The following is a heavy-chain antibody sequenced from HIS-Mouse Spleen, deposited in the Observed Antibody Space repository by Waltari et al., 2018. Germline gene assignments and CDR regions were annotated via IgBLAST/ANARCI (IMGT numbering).Heavy chain of an antibody. Sequence: QLQLQESGPGLVKPSETLSLTCTVSGGSISSSSYYWGWIRQPPGKGLEWIGSIYYSGSTYSTPSLKSRVTRSVDPSKNQSSLKLSSVTAADTAVYYCAREIPYSSSWYDWYFDLWGRGTLVTVSS. CDR2: IYYSGST. CDR3: AREIPYSSSWYDWYFDL. J-gene: IGHJ2*01. V-gene: IGHV4-39*07. D-gene: IGHD6-13*01. CDR1: GGSISSSSYY.